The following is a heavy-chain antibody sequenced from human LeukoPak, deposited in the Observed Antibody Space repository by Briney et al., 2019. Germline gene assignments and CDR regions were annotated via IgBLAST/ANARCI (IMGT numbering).Heavy chain of an antibody. D-gene: IGHD3-16*01. Sequence: GGSLRLSCVASGFSFSNYAMHWVRQVPGKGLEWVAVISYDGSNKYYADFVKGRFTISRDNSKNTLYLQMNSLRAEDTAVYYCASGGGIQLFDYWGQGTLVTVSS. J-gene: IGHJ4*02. CDR2: ISYDGSNK. CDR3: ASGGGIQLFDY. V-gene: IGHV3-30*14. CDR1: GFSFSNYA.